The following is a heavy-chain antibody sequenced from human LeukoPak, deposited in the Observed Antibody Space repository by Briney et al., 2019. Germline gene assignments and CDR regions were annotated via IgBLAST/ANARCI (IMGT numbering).Heavy chain of an antibody. CDR1: GYSFTSYW. CDR3: ARHGPNYYDSSGYQTTNAFDI. V-gene: IGHV5-51*01. CDR2: IYPGDSDT. J-gene: IGHJ3*02. D-gene: IGHD3-22*01. Sequence: GESLKISCKGSGYSFTSYWIGWVRQMPGKGLEWMGIIYPGDSDTRYSPSFQGQVTISADKSISTAYLQWSSLKASDTAMYYCARHGPNYYDSSGYQTTNAFDIWGKGTMVTVS.